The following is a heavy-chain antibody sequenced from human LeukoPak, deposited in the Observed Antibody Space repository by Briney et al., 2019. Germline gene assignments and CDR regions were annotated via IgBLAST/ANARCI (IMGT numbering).Heavy chain of an antibody. CDR1: GYTFTGYY. Sequence: ASVKVSCKASGYTFTGYYMHWVRQAPGQGLEWMGWINPNSGGTNYAQKFQGRVTMTRDTSISTAYMELGRLRSDDTAVYYCARAIGDQLVYFDYWGQGTLVTVSS. V-gene: IGHV1-2*02. J-gene: IGHJ4*02. D-gene: IGHD4-17*01. CDR2: INPNSGGT. CDR3: ARAIGDQLVYFDY.